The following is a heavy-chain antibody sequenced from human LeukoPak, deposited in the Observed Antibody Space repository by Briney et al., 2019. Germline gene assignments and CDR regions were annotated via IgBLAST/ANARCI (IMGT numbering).Heavy chain of an antibody. CDR3: ARVKEGSGSQYRSIDY. J-gene: IGHJ4*02. CDR2: ISYDGSNK. D-gene: IGHD1-26*01. Sequence: GGSLRLSCAASGFTFSSYAMHWVRQAPGKGLEWVAVISYDGSNKYYADSVKGRFTISRDNSKNTLYLQMNSLRAEDTAVYSCARVKEGSGSQYRSIDYWGQQTLVSVSS. V-gene: IGHV3-30*04. CDR1: GFTFSSYA.